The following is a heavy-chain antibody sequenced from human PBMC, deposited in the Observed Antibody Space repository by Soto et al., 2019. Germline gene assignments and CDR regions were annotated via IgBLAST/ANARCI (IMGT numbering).Heavy chain of an antibody. J-gene: IGHJ6*02. D-gene: IGHD1-26*01. V-gene: IGHV3-30-3*01. Sequence: QVQLVESGGGVLQPGRSLRLSCAASGFTFSSYAMHWVRQAPSKGLEWVAVISYDGSNKYYADSVKGRFTISRDNSKNTLYLQMTSLRAEDTAVYYCARDVRGTDYYYYYGMDVWGQGTPVTVSS. CDR1: GFTFSSYA. CDR2: ISYDGSNK. CDR3: ARDVRGTDYYYYYGMDV.